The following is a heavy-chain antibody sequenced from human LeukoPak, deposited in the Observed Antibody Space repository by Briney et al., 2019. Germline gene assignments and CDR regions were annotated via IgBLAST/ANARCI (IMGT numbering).Heavy chain of an antibody. D-gene: IGHD6-19*01. V-gene: IGHV4-34*01. Sequence: SEALSLTCAVYGGSFSGYYWSWIRQPPGKGLEWIGEINHSGSTNYNPSLKSRVTISVDTSKNQFSLKLSSVTAADTAVYYCVLYSSGRGVYGMDVWGQGTTVTVSS. J-gene: IGHJ6*02. CDR2: INHSGST. CDR1: GGSFSGYY. CDR3: VLYSSGRGVYGMDV.